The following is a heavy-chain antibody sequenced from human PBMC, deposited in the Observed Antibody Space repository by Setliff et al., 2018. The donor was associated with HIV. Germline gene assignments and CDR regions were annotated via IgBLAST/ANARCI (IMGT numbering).Heavy chain of an antibody. D-gene: IGHD1-1*01. CDR1: GDSISGGSYF. J-gene: IGHJ4*02. CDR2: IYYTGFA. Sequence: PSETLSLTCSVSGDSISGGSYFWGWIRQTPGKGLEWIGNIYYTGFAYYNPSLESRVTISLDTSKTHFSLNLTSVTDADTAVYFCTREGRGDPAMATTRIDFWGQGKLVTVSS. CDR3: TREGRGDPAMATTRIDF. V-gene: IGHV4-39*02.